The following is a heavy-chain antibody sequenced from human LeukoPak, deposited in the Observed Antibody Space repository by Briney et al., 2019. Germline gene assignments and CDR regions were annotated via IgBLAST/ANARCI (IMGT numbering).Heavy chain of an antibody. V-gene: IGHV1-18*01. D-gene: IGHD1-26*01. Sequence: VASVKVSCKASGYTFTSYYISWVRQAPGQGLDYMGWINPYNGNTNYAQKVQGRVTMTRDMSTSTDYMELSSLRSEDTAIYYCARDNSVGDNAWWFDPWGQGTLVTVSS. CDR2: INPYNGNT. CDR1: GYTFTSYY. CDR3: ARDNSVGDNAWWFDP. J-gene: IGHJ5*02.